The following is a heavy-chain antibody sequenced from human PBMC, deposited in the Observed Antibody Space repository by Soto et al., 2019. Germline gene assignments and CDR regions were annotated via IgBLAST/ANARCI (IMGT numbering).Heavy chain of an antibody. V-gene: IGHV3-21*01. CDR2: ISSSSSYI. D-gene: IGHD2-2*01. Sequence: EVQLVESGGGLVKPGGSLRLSCAASGFTFSSYSMNWVRQAPGKGLEWVSSISSSSSYIYYADSVKGRFTISRDNAKNSCYPKIKSRRAEDRAVYYCATPGGYCSSTGSYCPYYYTAARAKGTTVPV. CDR3: ATPGGYCSSTGSYCPYYYTAA. CDR1: GFTFSSYS. J-gene: IGHJ6*03.